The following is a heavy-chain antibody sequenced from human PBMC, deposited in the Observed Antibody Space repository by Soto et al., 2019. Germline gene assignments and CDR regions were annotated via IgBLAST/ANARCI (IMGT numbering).Heavy chain of an antibody. V-gene: IGHV3-23*01. Sequence: GGSLRLSCAASGFTFSSYAMSWVRQAPGKGLEWVSAISGSGGSTYYADSVKGRFTISRDNSKNTLYLQMNSLRAEDTAVYYCAKVMAGTAGPYYYYGMDVWGQGTTVTVSS. D-gene: IGHD1-1*01. CDR2: ISGSGGST. J-gene: IGHJ6*02. CDR1: GFTFSSYA. CDR3: AKVMAGTAGPYYYYGMDV.